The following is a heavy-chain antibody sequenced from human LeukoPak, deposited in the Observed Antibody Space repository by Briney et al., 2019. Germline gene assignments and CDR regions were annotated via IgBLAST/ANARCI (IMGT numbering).Heavy chain of an antibody. Sequence: ASVKVSCKASGGTFSSYAISWVRQAPGQGLECMGGIIPIFGTANYAQKFQGRVTITADESTSTAYMELSSLRSEDTAVYYCARGARYYYDSSGYRYWGQGTLVTVSS. CDR3: ARGARYYYDSSGYRY. V-gene: IGHV1-69*13. CDR1: GGTFSSYA. D-gene: IGHD3-22*01. CDR2: IIPIFGTA. J-gene: IGHJ4*02.